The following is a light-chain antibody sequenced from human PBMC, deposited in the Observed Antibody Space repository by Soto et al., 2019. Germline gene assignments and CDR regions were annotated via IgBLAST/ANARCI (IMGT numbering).Light chain of an antibody. V-gene: IGKV3-20*01. Sequence: IVLTQSPGTLSLCRGARATLSCRASQSVSSSYLAWYQQKPGQAPRLLIYGASNRATGIPDRFSGSGSGTDFTLTISRLEPEDFAVYYCKQYGSSPPTVGQGTRLEIK. CDR3: KQYGSSPPT. CDR2: GAS. CDR1: QSVSSSY. J-gene: IGKJ5*01.